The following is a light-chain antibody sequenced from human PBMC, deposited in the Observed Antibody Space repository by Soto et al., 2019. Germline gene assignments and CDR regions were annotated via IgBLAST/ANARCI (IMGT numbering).Light chain of an antibody. CDR3: QQYGSSLGT. CDR1: QSVSSSY. V-gene: IGKV3-20*01. CDR2: GAS. Sequence: EIVLTQSPGTLSLSPGERATLSCRASQSVSSSYLAWHQQKPGQAPRLLIYGASSRATGIPDRFSGSGSGTDFTLTISRLEPEDFAVYYCQQYGSSLGTFGQGTKLEIK. J-gene: IGKJ2*01.